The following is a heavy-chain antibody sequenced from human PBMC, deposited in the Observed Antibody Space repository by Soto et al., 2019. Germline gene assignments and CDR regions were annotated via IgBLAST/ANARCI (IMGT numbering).Heavy chain of an antibody. Sequence: QVHLVQSGAEVKKPGASVKVSCKASGYTVTDYAIYWVRQAPGQSLEWMGWITPGNCKTRYSEKFQGRVTITWDTSATTAYMELSSLRSEDTAVYYCARGHSGWYYLGDNWGQGTLVTVSS. V-gene: IGHV1-3*01. CDR2: ITPGNCKT. CDR1: GYTVTDYA. D-gene: IGHD6-19*01. CDR3: ARGHSGWYYLGDN. J-gene: IGHJ4*02.